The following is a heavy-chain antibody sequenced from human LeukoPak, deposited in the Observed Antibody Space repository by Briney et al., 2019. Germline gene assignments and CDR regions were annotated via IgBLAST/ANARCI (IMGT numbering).Heavy chain of an antibody. Sequence: GGSLRLSCAASGFTFSNYEMNWVRQAPGKGLAWVSYISRSSGSSIYYADSVKGRFTISRDNAKNSLYLQMNSLRAEDTAVYYCARDSSGWYYFDYWGQGILVTVSS. D-gene: IGHD6-19*01. V-gene: IGHV3-48*03. CDR1: GFTFSNYE. J-gene: IGHJ4*02. CDR2: ISRSSGSSI. CDR3: ARDSSGWYYFDY.